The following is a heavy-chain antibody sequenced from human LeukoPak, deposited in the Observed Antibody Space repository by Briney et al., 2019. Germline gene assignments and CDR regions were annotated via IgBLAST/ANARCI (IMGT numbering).Heavy chain of an antibody. J-gene: IGHJ4*02. CDR2: FDHEDGEK. Sequence: GASVKVSCKVPGYTLTELSMHGVRQAPGKGREGVGGFDHEDGEKLYAQKFQGRVTMTEATSTDTAYMGLSSLRSEDTAVHYCATLLAGATYYFDYWGQGTLVTASS. CDR3: ATLLAGATYYFDY. V-gene: IGHV1-24*01. CDR1: GYTLTELS. D-gene: IGHD1-26*01.